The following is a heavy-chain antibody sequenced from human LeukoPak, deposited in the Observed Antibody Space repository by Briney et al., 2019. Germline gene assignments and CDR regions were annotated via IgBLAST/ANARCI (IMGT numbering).Heavy chain of an antibody. CDR3: ARVLRYQLLFLFDY. CDR1: GGSISSGGYY. J-gene: IGHJ4*02. V-gene: IGHV4-31*03. Sequence: PSRTLSLTCTVSGGSISSGGYYWSWIRQHPGKGLEWIGYIYYSGSTYYNPSLKSRVTISVDTSKNQFSLKLSSVTAADTAVYYCARVLRYQLLFLFDYWGQGTLVTVSS. D-gene: IGHD2-2*01. CDR2: IYYSGST.